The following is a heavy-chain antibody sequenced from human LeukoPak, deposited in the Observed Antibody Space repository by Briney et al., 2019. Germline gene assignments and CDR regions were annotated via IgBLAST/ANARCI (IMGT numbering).Heavy chain of an antibody. J-gene: IGHJ4*02. CDR1: GGSFSGYY. CDR2: INHSGST. D-gene: IGHD6-13*01. V-gene: IGHV4-34*01. Sequence: PSETLSLTCAVYGGSFSGYYWSWIRQPPGKGLEWIGEINHSGSTNYNPSLKSRVTMSVDTSKNQFSLKLSSVTAADTAVYYCARGRAAAGLFDYWGQGTLVTVSS. CDR3: ARGRAAAGLFDY.